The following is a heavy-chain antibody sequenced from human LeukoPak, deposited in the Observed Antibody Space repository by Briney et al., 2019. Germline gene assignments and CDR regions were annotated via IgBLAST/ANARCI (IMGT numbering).Heavy chain of an antibody. CDR3: VRDGSHYDILTGYYRPDAFDI. Sequence: SSVKVSCKASGGTFSSYAISWVRQAPGQGLEWMGGIIPIFGTANYAQKFQGRVTITADESTSTAYMELSSLRSEDTAVYYCVRDGSHYDILTGYYRPDAFDIWGQGTMVTVSS. D-gene: IGHD3-9*01. CDR2: IIPIFGTA. CDR1: GGTFSSYA. J-gene: IGHJ3*02. V-gene: IGHV1-69*01.